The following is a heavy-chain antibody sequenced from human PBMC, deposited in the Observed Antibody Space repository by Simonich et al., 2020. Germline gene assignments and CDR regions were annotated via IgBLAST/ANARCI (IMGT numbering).Heavy chain of an antibody. Sequence: QVQLVQSGAEVKKPGASVKVSCKASGYTFTCYYMHWVRQAPGQGLEWMGWINPNSGGTKYAQKFQGRVTMTRDTSISTAYMELSRLRSDDTAVYYCARSPRGELGDFDYWGQGTLVTVSS. J-gene: IGHJ4*02. CDR2: INPNSGGT. CDR1: GYTFTCYY. V-gene: IGHV1-2*02. CDR3: ARSPRGELGDFDY. D-gene: IGHD7-27*01.